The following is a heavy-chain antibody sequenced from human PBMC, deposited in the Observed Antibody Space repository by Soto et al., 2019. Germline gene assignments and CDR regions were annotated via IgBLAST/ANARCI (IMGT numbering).Heavy chain of an antibody. CDR2: TGYSRLTT. CDR3: ATVHSTSRSFDY. Sequence: SLRLSCAASGLNFSILAMSWVRRAPGKGLEWVSTTGYSRLTTYYADSVKGRFTVSRDNSKNPLDLQMSSLRAEDTAVYYCATVHSTSRSFDYWGQGTLVTVSS. CDR1: GLNFSILA. J-gene: IGHJ4*02. D-gene: IGHD6-6*01. V-gene: IGHV3-23*01.